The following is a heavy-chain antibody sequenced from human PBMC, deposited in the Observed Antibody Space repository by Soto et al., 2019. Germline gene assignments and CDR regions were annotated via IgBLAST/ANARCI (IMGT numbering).Heavy chain of an antibody. CDR1: GYTFTSNA. CDR3: ARDGLPITILGVVISRFDY. D-gene: IGHD3-3*01. CDR2: ISAYNGNT. Sequence: ASVKVSCRASGYTFTSNAISWVRQATGQGPEWIGWISAYNGNTNYAQKLQGRVTMTTDTSTSTANMELRSLRSDDTAVYYCARDGLPITILGVVISRFDYWGQGTLVIVSS. J-gene: IGHJ4*02. V-gene: IGHV1-18*04.